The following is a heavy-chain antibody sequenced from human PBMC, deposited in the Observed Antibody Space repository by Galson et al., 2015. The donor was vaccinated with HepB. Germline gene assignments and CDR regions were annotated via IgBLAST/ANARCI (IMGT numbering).Heavy chain of an antibody. Sequence: SVKVSCKASGYTFTGYYMHWVRQAPGQGLEWMGWINPNSGGTNYAQKFQGRVTMTRDTSISTAYMGLSRLRSDDTAVYYCARVALSIAVAGVSLFDYWGQGTLVTVSS. CDR1: GYTFTGYY. CDR3: ARVALSIAVAGVSLFDY. CDR2: INPNSGGT. J-gene: IGHJ4*02. V-gene: IGHV1-2*02. D-gene: IGHD6-19*01.